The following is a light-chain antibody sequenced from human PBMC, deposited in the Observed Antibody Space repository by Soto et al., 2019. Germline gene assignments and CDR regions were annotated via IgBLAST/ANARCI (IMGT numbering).Light chain of an antibody. J-gene: IGKJ1*01. CDR3: QQYHCWPA. Sequence: EVGMPQSPAPLSASPGERVTLPCMASQSVFSSLAWFQHKPGQAPRLLIYGAGTRPVGIPARFSGSGSGTVFTPITGILYSADFAVYYCQQYHCWPAFGRGT. CDR1: QSVFSS. CDR2: GAG. V-gene: IGKV3-15*01.